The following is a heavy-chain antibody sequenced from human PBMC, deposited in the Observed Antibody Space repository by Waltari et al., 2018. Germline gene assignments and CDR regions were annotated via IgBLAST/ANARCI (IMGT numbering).Heavy chain of an antibody. Sequence: QVQLVQSGAEVKKPGASVKVSCKASGYTFTGYYMHWVRQAPGQGLEWMGWINPNSGGTNYAQKVQGRVTMTRDTSISTAYMELSRLRSDDTAVYYCARAVAYDFWSGYPNFYPDYWGQGTLVTVSS. CDR3: ARAVAYDFWSGYPNFYPDY. J-gene: IGHJ4*02. V-gene: IGHV1-2*02. CDR2: INPNSGGT. CDR1: GYTFTGYY. D-gene: IGHD3-3*01.